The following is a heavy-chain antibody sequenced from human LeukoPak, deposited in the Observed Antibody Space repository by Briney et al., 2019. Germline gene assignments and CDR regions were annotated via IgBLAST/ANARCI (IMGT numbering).Heavy chain of an antibody. CDR2: ISYDGSNK. J-gene: IGHJ5*02. CDR3: AGGFDP. Sequence: GRSLRLSCAASGFTFSSYAMHWVRQAPGKGLERGAVISYDGSNKYYADSAKGRFTISRDNSKNTLYLQMNSLRAEDTAVYYCAGGFDPWGQGTVVTVSS. V-gene: IGHV3-30*01. CDR1: GFTFSSYA.